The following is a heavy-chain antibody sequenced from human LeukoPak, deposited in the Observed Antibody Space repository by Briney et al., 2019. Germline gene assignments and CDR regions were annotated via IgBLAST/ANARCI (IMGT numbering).Heavy chain of an antibody. Sequence: GGSLRLSCAASGFTFSSYGMHWVRQAPGKGLEWVAVISYDGSNKYYADSVKGRFTISRDNSKNTLYLHMNSLRAEDTAVYYCAKWAYYGSGSYYDYWGQGTLVTVSS. CDR3: AKWAYYGSGSYYDY. CDR1: GFTFSSYG. CDR2: ISYDGSNK. V-gene: IGHV3-30*18. D-gene: IGHD3-10*01. J-gene: IGHJ4*02.